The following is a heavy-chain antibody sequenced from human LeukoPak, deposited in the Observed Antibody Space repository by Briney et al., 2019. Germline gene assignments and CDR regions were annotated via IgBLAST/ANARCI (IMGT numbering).Heavy chain of an antibody. Sequence: ASVKVSCKASGYTFTSYGISWVRQAPGQGLEWMGWISANNGYTNYAQKLQGRVTMTKDTSTTTAYMELTSLTSDDTAVYYCARDEHYYGSGTYYRRASTFDIWGQGTMVTVSS. J-gene: IGHJ3*02. CDR2: ISANNGYT. CDR1: GYTFTSYG. V-gene: IGHV1-18*04. D-gene: IGHD3-10*01. CDR3: ARDEHYYGSGTYYRRASTFDI.